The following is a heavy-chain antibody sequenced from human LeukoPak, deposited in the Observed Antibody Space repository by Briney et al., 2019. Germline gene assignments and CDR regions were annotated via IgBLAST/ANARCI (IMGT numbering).Heavy chain of an antibody. Sequence: PSETLSLTCTVSGGSISSGGYYWSWIRQHPGKGLEWIGYIFYSGTSYYNPSLKSRVTISVDTSKNQFSLRLSSVTAADMAVYYCAGVLLGSTTSCSTCHYYYYMDVWGKGTTVTVSS. CDR1: GGSISSGGYY. D-gene: IGHD2-2*01. CDR2: IFYSGTS. J-gene: IGHJ6*03. V-gene: IGHV4-31*03. CDR3: AGVLLGSTTSCSTCHYYYYMDV.